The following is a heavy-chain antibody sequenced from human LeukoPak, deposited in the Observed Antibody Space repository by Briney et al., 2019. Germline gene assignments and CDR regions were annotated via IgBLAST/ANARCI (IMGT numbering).Heavy chain of an antibody. D-gene: IGHD3-22*01. CDR3: ARITGYFDSGGSYYWGFFDY. V-gene: IGHV4-59*01. CDR1: GVSMTNDR. CDR2: MSDSGQT. Sequence: PSETLSLTCSVSGVSMTNDRWTWIRQAPGKGLEWIGYMSDSGQTNYNPSLRSRAAVSVDTSKSQCSLRLTSVTYADTAVYYCARITGYFDSGGSYYWGFFDYWGQGSLVTVSS. J-gene: IGHJ4*02.